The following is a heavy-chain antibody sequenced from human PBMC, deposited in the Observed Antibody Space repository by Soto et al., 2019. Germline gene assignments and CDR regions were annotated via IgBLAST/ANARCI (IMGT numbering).Heavy chain of an antibody. D-gene: IGHD5-12*01. Sequence: QVQLQESGPGLVKPSETLSLTCTVSGGSISSYYWSWIRQPAGKGLEWIGRIYTSGSTNYNPSLKGRVTMSVDTSKNQFSLKLSSVTAADTAVYYCARDSESGYDCWFDPWGQGTLVTVSS. CDR2: IYTSGST. J-gene: IGHJ5*02. CDR1: GGSISSYY. CDR3: ARDSESGYDCWFDP. V-gene: IGHV4-4*07.